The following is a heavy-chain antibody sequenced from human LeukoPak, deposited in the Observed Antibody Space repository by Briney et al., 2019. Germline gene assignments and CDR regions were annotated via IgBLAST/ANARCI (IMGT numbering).Heavy chain of an antibody. D-gene: IGHD6-13*01. J-gene: IGHJ3*02. CDR3: ASPLGGGIAAAGTGAFDI. V-gene: IGHV4-39*01. CDR1: GGSISSSSYY. Sequence: SETLSLTCTVSGGSISSSSYYWGWIRQPPGKGLEWIGSIYYSGSTYYNPSLKSRVTISVDTSKNQFSLKLSSVTAADTAVYYCASPLGGGIAAAGTGAFDIWGQGTMVTVSS. CDR2: IYYSGST.